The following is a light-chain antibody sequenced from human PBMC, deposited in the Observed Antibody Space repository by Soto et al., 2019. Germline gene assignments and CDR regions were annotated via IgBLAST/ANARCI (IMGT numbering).Light chain of an antibody. CDR3: SSYTSSSTLV. V-gene: IGLV2-14*01. Sequence: QSALTQPASVSGSPGQSITISCTGTSSDVGGYNYVSWYQQHPGKAPKLMIYDVSNRPSGVSNRFSGSKSGNTASLTISGLQAEDEAYYYCSSYTSSSTLVFCGGTKLTVL. CDR1: SSDVGGYNY. CDR2: DVS. J-gene: IGLJ2*01.